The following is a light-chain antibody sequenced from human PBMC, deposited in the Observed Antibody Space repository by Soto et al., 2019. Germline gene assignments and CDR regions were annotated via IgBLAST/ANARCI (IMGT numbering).Light chain of an antibody. V-gene: IGLV1-44*01. J-gene: IGLJ3*02. Sequence: QLVLTQPPSASGTPGQRVIISCSGSNSNIGTYTVNWYQQLPGTAPKLLIYTDYQGPSGVPDRFSGSRSGTSASLAISGLQSEDEADYYCASWDDSLSGGVFGGGTKVTVL. CDR3: ASWDDSLSGGV. CDR1: NSNIGTYT. CDR2: TDY.